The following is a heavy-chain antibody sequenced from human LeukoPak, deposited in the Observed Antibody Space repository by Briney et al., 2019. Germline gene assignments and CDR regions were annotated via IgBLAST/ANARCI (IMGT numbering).Heavy chain of an antibody. D-gene: IGHD3-22*01. V-gene: IGHV5-10-1*01. J-gene: IGHJ4*02. CDR2: IDPSDSYT. Sequence: GESLKISCKGSGYSFTNYWISWVRQLPGKGLEWMGRIDPSDSYTKYSPSFQGHVTISVGKSISTAYLQWSSLKASDSAMYYCARLRYDSSGYDYWGQGTLVTVSS. CDR3: ARLRYDSSGYDY. CDR1: GYSFTNYW.